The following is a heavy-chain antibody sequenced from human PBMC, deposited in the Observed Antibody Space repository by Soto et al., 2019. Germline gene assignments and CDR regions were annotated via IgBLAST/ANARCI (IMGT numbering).Heavy chain of an antibody. CDR2: IKSKTDGGTT. D-gene: IGHD1-26*01. J-gene: IGHJ6*03. V-gene: IGHV3-15*01. CDR1: GFTFSNAW. CDR3: TTGERTPGPYYYMDV. Sequence: GGSLRLSCAASGFTFSNAWMSWVRQAPGKGLEWVGRIKSKTDGGTTDYAAPVKGRFTISRDDSKNTLYLQMNSLKTEDTAVYYCTTGERTPGPYYYMDVWGKGTTVTVSS.